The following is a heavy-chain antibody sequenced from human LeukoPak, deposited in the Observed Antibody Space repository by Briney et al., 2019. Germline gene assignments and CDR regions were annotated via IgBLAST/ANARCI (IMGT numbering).Heavy chain of an antibody. J-gene: IGHJ4*02. D-gene: IGHD1-14*01. V-gene: IGHV3-30*03. CDR3: ATGFRYVGY. Sequence: GGSLRLSCAASGFTFRSYVMSWVRQTPGKGLEWVAVISYDGSNKYYADSVKGRFTVSRDNSKNTLYLQMNSLRAEDTAVYYCATGFRYVGYWGQGTLVTVSS. CDR2: ISYDGSNK. CDR1: GFTFRSYV.